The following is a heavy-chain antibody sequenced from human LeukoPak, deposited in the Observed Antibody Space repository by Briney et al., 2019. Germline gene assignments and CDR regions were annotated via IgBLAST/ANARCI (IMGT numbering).Heavy chain of an antibody. D-gene: IGHD6-19*01. CDR1: GGSFSGYY. CDR2: INHSGST. J-gene: IGHJ4*02. CDR3: ARGEYSSSFYYFDY. Sequence: SSETLSLTCAVYGGSFSGYYWSWIRQPPGKGLEWIGEINHSGSTNYNPSLKSRVTISVDTSKNQFSLKLSSVTAADTAVYYCARGEYSSSFYYFDYWGQGTLVTVSS. V-gene: IGHV4-34*01.